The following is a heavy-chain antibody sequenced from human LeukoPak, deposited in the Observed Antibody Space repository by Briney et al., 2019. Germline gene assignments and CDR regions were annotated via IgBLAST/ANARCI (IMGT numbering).Heavy chain of an antibody. CDR2: IYSSGST. CDR3: ARDPPAVAGFFDY. D-gene: IGHD6-19*01. Sequence: SETLSLTCTVSGGSINNYYWSWIRQPAGKGLEWIGRIYSSGSTNYNPSLKSRVTMSVDTSKNLFSLKLSSVTAADTAVYYCARDPPAVAGFFDYWGQGTLATVSS. CDR1: GGSINNYY. J-gene: IGHJ4*02. V-gene: IGHV4-4*07.